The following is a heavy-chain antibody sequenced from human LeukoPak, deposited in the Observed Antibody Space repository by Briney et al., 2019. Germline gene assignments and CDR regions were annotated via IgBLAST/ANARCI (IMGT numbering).Heavy chain of an antibody. V-gene: IGHV4-61*02. J-gene: IGHJ4*02. CDR1: GGSISTVSYY. CDR2: IYTGGGI. Sequence: SETLSLTCSVSGGSISTVSYYWNWIRQPAGKGLEWIGRIYTGGGINYNPSVTSRVTISIDRSKNQFSLQLNSVTAADTAVYYCAAGGDEFAYWGQGTLVTVSS. D-gene: IGHD3-10*01. CDR3: AAGGDEFAY.